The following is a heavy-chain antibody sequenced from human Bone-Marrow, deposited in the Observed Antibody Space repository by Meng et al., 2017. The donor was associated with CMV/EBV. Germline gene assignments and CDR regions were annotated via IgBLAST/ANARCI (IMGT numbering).Heavy chain of an antibody. CDR2: IYYSGST. CDR3: ARIVVPAAVDY. D-gene: IGHD2-2*01. J-gene: IGHJ4*02. Sequence: QLPLQYSVPGLVKPSETLSLPCTVSGGSISSSSDYWGWIRQPPGKGLEWIGSIYYSGSTYYNPSLKSRVTISVDTSKNQFSLKLSSVTAADTAVYYCARIVVPAAVDYWGQGTLVTVSS. V-gene: IGHV4-39*07. CDR1: GGSISSSSDY.